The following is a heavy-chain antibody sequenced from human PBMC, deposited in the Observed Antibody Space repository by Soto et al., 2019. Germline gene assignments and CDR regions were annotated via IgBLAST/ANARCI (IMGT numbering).Heavy chain of an antibody. J-gene: IGHJ4*02. V-gene: IGHV1-18*01. CDR1: GYTFTDYG. CDR2: ISAKNGDT. CDR3: ARDHPETPSDY. Sequence: QVQLVQSGADVKKPGASVRVSCKASGYTFTDYGITWVRQAPGQGLEWMGWISAKNGDTNLAQKFRGRVTLTTDTSTGTAYMDLRSLTPDDTAVYYCARDHPETPSDYWGQGPRVPVSS.